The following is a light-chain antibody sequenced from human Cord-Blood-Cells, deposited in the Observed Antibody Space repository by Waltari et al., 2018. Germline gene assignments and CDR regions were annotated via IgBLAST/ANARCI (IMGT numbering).Light chain of an antibody. CDR1: SSDVGGYNY. V-gene: IGLV2-14*01. CDR2: DVS. Sequence: QSALTQPASASGSPGQSITISCTGTSSDVGGYNYASWYQQPPGKAPKLMIYDVSKRPSGVSNRFSGSKSGNTASLTISGLQAEDEADYYCSSYTSSSTWVFGGGTKLTVL. CDR3: SSYTSSSTWV. J-gene: IGLJ3*02.